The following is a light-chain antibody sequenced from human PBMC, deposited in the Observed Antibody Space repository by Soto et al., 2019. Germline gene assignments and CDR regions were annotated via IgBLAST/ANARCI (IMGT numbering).Light chain of an antibody. CDR1: SSDVGGYNY. CDR2: DVS. Sequence: QSALTQPVSVSGSPGQSITISCTGTSSDVGGYNYVSWYQQHPGKAPKLMIYDVSNRPSGVSNRFSGSKSGNTASLTISGLQAEDEADYYCSSYTSSSTPYVVFGGGTKLPS. CDR3: SSYTSSSTPYVV. J-gene: IGLJ2*01. V-gene: IGLV2-14*01.